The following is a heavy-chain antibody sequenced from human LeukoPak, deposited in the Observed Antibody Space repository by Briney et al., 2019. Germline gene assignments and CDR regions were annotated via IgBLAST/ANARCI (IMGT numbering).Heavy chain of an antibody. CDR1: GFTFRNYW. D-gene: IGHD4-23*01. CDR2: IDRDGDEK. V-gene: IGHV3-7*01. CDR3: ARDVNGGYFDY. Sequence: GGSLRLSCEASGFTFRNYWMSWVRRARGKGPQWVANIDRDGDEKNYVDSVKGRFTISRDNAKNSVYLQMNSLRVDDMGVYFCARDVNGGYFDYWGQGILVTVSS. J-gene: IGHJ4*02.